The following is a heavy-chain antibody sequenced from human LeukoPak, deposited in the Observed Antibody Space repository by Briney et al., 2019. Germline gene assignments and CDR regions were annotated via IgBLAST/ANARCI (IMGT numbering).Heavy chain of an antibody. V-gene: IGHV4-39*01. CDR2: ICYSGST. CDR3: ARGRGYSSSWYYDY. J-gene: IGHJ4*02. Sequence: PSETLSLTCTVSGGSISSSSYYWGWIRQPPGKGLEWIGSICYSGSTYYNPSLKSRVTISVDTSKNQFSLKLSSVTAADTAVYYCARGRGYSSSWYYDYWGQGTLVTVSS. CDR1: GGSISSSSYY. D-gene: IGHD6-13*01.